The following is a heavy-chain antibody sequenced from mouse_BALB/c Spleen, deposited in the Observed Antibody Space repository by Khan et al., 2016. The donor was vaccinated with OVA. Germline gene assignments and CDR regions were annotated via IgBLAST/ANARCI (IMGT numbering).Heavy chain of an antibody. CDR2: TNPTNGRT. D-gene: IGHD1-1*01. CDR3: ARIKKIVATYFDY. J-gene: IGHJ2*01. CDR1: GYTFTSYW. V-gene: IGHV1S81*02. Sequence: QVQLKESGAELVKAGASVKMSCKASGYTFTSYWMHWVKQRLGQGLEWFAETNPTNGRTYYNEKFKSKATLTVDKSSSTAYMLLSGPTFEDSAVYYCARIKKIVATYFDYWGKGTTVTVSS.